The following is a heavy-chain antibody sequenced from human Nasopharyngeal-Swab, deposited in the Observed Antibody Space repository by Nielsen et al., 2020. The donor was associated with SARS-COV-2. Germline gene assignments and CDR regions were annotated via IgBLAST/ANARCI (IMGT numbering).Heavy chain of an antibody. D-gene: IGHD3-10*01. Sequence: WIRQPPGKGLEWIGEINHSGSTNYNPSLKSRVTISVDTSKNQFSLKLSSVTAAETAVYYCARESPPYYPQKGSFDYWGQGTLVTVSS. V-gene: IGHV4-34*01. CDR2: INHSGST. CDR3: ARESPPYYPQKGSFDY. J-gene: IGHJ4*02.